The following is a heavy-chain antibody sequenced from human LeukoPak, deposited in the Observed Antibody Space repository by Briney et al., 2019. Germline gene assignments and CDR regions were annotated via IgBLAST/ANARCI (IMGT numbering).Heavy chain of an antibody. CDR2: IYTSGST. CDR1: GGSISSYY. CDR3: ARRGYSYGSYYFDY. Sequence: PSETLSLTCTVSGGSISSYYWSWIRQPPGKGLEWIGYIYTSGSTNYNPSLKSRVTISVDTSKNQFSLKLSSVTAADTAVYYCARRGYSYGSYYFDYWGQGTLFTVSS. D-gene: IGHD5-18*01. J-gene: IGHJ4*02. V-gene: IGHV4-4*09.